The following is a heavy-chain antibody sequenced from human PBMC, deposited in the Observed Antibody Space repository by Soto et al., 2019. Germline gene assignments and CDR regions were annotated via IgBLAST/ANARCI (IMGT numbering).Heavy chain of an antibody. CDR1: GFTFSDFA. Sequence: GSLRVSCSASGFTFSDFAVSGGRRAPGRGPGWVGFIRIKTYGEATEYAASVKGRFTISRDDSKGIAYLQMNSLKTEDTGVYFCTRDRTDTARIHGYYGMDVWGQGTTVTVSS. J-gene: IGHJ6*02. D-gene: IGHD5-18*01. V-gene: IGHV3-49*04. CDR2: IRIKTYGEAT. CDR3: TRDRTDTARIHGYYGMDV.